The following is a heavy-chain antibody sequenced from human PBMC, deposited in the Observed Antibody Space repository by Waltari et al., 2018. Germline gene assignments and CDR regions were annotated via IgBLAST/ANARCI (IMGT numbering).Heavy chain of an antibody. J-gene: IGHJ4*02. D-gene: IGHD6-19*01. V-gene: IGHV4-59*01. CDR2: IYYSGST. CDR3: AAQDSSGWSYYFDY. CDR1: GGSISSYY. Sequence: QVQLQESGPGLVKPSETLSLTCTVSGGSISSYYWSWIRQPPGKGLEWIGYIYYSGSTNYNPSLKSRVTISVDTSKNQFSLKLSSVTAADTAVYYCAAQDSSGWSYYFDYWGQGTLVIVSS.